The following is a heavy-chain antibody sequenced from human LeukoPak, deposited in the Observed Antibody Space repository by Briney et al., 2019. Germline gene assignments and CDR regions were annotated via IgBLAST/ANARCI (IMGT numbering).Heavy chain of an antibody. V-gene: IGHV4-34*01. CDR2: INPSGST. J-gene: IGHJ4*02. CDR3: ARHETYYGFWSGYDY. Sequence: GSLRLSCGASGSTFSDYYWSWIRQPPGKGLEWIREINPSGSTNYNPSLKSRVTISVDTSKNQFSLRLSSVTAADTAVYYCARHETYYGFWSGYDYWGQGALVTVSS. D-gene: IGHD3-3*01. CDR1: GSTFSDYY.